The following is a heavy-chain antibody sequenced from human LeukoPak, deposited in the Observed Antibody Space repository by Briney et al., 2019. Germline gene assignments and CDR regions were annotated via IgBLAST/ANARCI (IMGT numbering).Heavy chain of an antibody. D-gene: IGHD3-16*02. CDR2: ISSSSSYI. V-gene: IGHV3-21*01. Sequence: GGSLRLSCAASGFTFSSYSMNWVRQAPGKGLEWVSSISSSSSYIYYADSVKGRFTISRDNAKNSLYLQMNSLRAEDTAVYYCAREADYVWGSYRYTGVDYWGQGTLVTVSS. CDR1: GFTFSSYS. J-gene: IGHJ4*02. CDR3: AREADYVWGSYRYTGVDY.